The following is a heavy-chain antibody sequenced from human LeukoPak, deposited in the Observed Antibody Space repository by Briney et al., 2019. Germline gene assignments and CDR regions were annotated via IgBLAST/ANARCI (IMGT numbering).Heavy chain of an antibody. J-gene: IGHJ4*02. V-gene: IGHV3-15*01. Sequence: PGGSLGLSCAASGFTFRSYWMSWVRQAPGKGLEWVGRINYKSKGGTADYAAPVKGRFTISRDDSKDTLYLQMNSLNTEDTAVYYCTTDHRTIYGVVFPDYWGQGTLVIVSS. D-gene: IGHD3-3*01. CDR1: GFTFRSYW. CDR2: INYKSKGGTA. CDR3: TTDHRTIYGVVFPDY.